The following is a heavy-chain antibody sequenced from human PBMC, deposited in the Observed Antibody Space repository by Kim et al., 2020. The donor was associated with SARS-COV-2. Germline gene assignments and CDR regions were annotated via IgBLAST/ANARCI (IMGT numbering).Heavy chain of an antibody. V-gene: IGHV4-31*02. CDR3: AREGEATIGFDY. D-gene: IGHD5-12*01. J-gene: IGHJ4*02. Sequence: YNNPSLKSRVTISVDTSKNQFSRKLSAVTAADTAVYYCAREGEATIGFDYWGQGTLVTVSS.